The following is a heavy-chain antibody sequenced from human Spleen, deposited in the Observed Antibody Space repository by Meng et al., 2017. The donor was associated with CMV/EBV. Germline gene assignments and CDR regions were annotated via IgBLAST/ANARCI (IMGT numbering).Heavy chain of an antibody. J-gene: IGHJ4*02. V-gene: IGHV4-39*07. CDR3: ARVKGTYSSSHYFDY. Sequence: QLQLQESGPGLVKPSETLSLTCTVSGGSISSSSYYWGWIRQPPGKGLEWIGSIYYSGSTYYNPSLKSRVTISVDTSKNQFSLKLSSVTAADTAVYYCARVKGTYSSSHYFDYWGQGTLVTVSS. CDR1: GGSISSSSYY. CDR2: IYYSGST. D-gene: IGHD6-6*01.